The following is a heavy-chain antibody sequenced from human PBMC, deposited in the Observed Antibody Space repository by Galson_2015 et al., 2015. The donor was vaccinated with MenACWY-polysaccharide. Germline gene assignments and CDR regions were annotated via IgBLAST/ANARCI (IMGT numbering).Heavy chain of an antibody. Sequence: QSGAEVKKPGESLKVSCKGLGYSFTSYWIGWVRQMPGKGLEWMGIIYPGGFDARFSPSFQGQVTMSVDKSISTAYLQWNSLKASDTAMYYCARITGGEYFQYWGQGALVTV. V-gene: IGHV5-51*03. D-gene: IGHD3-10*01. J-gene: IGHJ1*01. CDR1: GYSFTSYW. CDR3: ARITGGEYFQY. CDR2: IYPGGFDA.